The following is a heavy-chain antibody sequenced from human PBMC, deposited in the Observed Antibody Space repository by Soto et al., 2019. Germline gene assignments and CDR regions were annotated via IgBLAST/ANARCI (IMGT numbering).Heavy chain of an antibody. CDR3: GRDQWVYSYGPLGRYHYYGMDV. J-gene: IGHJ6*02. CDR1: GGSISSYY. V-gene: IGHV4-59*01. D-gene: IGHD5-18*01. CDR2: IYYSGST. Sequence: PSETLSLTCTVSGGSISSYYWSWIRQPPGKGLEWIGYIYYSGSTNYNPSLKSRVTISVDTSKNQFSLKLSSVTAADTAVYYCGRDQWVYSYGPLGRYHYYGMDVWGQGTTVTVSS.